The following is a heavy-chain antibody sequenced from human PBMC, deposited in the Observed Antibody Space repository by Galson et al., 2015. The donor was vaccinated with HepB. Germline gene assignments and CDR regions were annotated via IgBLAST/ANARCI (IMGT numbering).Heavy chain of an antibody. CDR1: GFIVSRNY. Sequence: SLRLSCAVSGFIVSRNYMSWVRQAPGKGLEWVSVIYSGGSTDYADSVKGRFTTSRDSSKNTLYLQMNSLRVEDTAVYYGAGRYDYGYQDLDYWGQGTLVTGSS. CDR3: AGRYDYGYQDLDY. CDR2: IYSGGST. V-gene: IGHV3-66*01. D-gene: IGHD5-18*01. J-gene: IGHJ4*02.